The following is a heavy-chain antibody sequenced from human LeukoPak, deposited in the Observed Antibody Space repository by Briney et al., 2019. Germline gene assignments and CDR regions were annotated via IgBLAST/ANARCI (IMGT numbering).Heavy chain of an antibody. V-gene: IGHV4-34*01. CDR3: ARETYCGADCYSGFDY. CDR1: GGSFGGYY. CDR2: INDSGSS. D-gene: IGHD2-21*02. J-gene: IGHJ4*02. Sequence: PSETLSLTCAVYGGSFGGYYWSWIRQPPGKGLEWIGEINDSGSSNYIPSLKSRVTISVDTSKNQFSLRLSSVTAADTAVYYCARETYCGADCYSGFDYWGQGTLVTVSS.